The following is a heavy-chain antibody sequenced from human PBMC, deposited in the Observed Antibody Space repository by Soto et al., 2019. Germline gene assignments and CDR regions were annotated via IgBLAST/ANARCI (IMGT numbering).Heavy chain of an antibody. J-gene: IGHJ3*02. D-gene: IGHD3-16*02. CDR1: GFTFSSYG. CDR2: ISYDGSNK. V-gene: IGHV3-30*18. CDR3: AKDLPPIGI. Sequence: GGSLRLSCAASGFTFSSYGMHWVRQAPGKGLEWVAVISYDGSNKYYADSVKGRFTISRDNSKNTLYLQMNSLRAEDTAVYYCAKDLPPIGIWGQGTMVTVSS.